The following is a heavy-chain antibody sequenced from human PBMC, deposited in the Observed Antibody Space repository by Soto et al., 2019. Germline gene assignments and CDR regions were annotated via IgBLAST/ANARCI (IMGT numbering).Heavy chain of an antibody. CDR2: IYYSGST. CDR3: ARDKRESVYYYYGMDV. J-gene: IGHJ6*02. V-gene: IGHV4-31*03. Sequence: PSETLSLTCTVSGGSISSGGYYWGWIRQHPGKGLEWIGYIYYSGSTYYNPSLKSRVTISVDTSKNQFSLKLSSVTAADTAVYYCARDKRESVYYYYGMDVWGQGTTVTVSS. CDR1: GGSISSGGYY.